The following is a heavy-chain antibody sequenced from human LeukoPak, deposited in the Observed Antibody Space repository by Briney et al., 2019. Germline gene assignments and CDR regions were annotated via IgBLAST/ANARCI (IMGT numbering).Heavy chain of an antibody. CDR3: ARDQSSGPGGYYYYMDV. CDR2: IKQDGSEK. D-gene: IGHD6-19*01. V-gene: IGHV3-7*01. Sequence: GGSLRLSCAASGFTFSDYYMSWIRQVPGKGLEWVANIKQDGSEKYYVDSVKGRSTISRDNAKNSLYLQMNSLRAEDTAVYYCARDQSSGPGGYYYYMDVWGKGTTVTVSS. J-gene: IGHJ6*03. CDR1: GFTFSDYY.